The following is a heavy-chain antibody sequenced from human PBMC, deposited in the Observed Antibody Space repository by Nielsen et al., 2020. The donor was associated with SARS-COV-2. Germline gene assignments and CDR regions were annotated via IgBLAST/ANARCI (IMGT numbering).Heavy chain of an antibody. D-gene: IGHD6-13*01. Sequence: SETLSLTCTVSGGSISSSSYYWGWIRQPPGKGLEWIGSIYYSGSTYYNPSLKSRVTISVDTSKNQFSLKLSSVTAADTAVYYCARQKAAGTWWFDPWGQGTLVTVSS. J-gene: IGHJ5*02. V-gene: IGHV4-39*01. CDR1: GGSISSSSYY. CDR3: ARQKAAGTWWFDP. CDR2: IYYSGST.